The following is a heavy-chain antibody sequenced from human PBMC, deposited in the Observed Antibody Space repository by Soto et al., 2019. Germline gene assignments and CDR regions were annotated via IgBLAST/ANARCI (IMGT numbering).Heavy chain of an antibody. CDR3: ARVGRTVTKNWFDP. CDR1: GGSFSGYY. Sequence: LSETLSLTCAVYGGSFSGYYWSWIRQPPGKGLEWIGEINHSGSTNYNPSLKSRVTISVDTSKNQFSLKLSSVTAADTAVYYCARVGRTVTKNWFDPWGQGTLVTVSS. CDR2: INHSGST. V-gene: IGHV4-34*01. J-gene: IGHJ5*02. D-gene: IGHD4-4*01.